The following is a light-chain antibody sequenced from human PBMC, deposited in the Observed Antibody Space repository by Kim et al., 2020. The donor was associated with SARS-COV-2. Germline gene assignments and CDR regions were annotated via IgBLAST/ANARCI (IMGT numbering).Light chain of an antibody. Sequence: APGKTARITCGGNHIGSKSVHWYQQKPGQAPVLVIYYDSDRPSGIPERFSGSNSGNTATLTISRVEAGDEADYYCQVWDSSSDHPVFGGGTQLTVL. CDR2: YDS. CDR1: HIGSKS. V-gene: IGLV3-21*04. CDR3: QVWDSSSDHPV. J-gene: IGLJ3*02.